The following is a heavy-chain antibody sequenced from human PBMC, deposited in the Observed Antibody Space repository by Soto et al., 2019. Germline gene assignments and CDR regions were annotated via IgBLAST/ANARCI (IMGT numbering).Heavy chain of an antibody. V-gene: IGHV4-39*01. Sequence: AETLSLTCTVSGGSIISSSYYCVCIRQPPGKGLEWIGSIYYSGSTYYNPSLKSRVTISVDTSKNQFSLKLSSVTAADTAVYYCARQQLRLLRGAFDIWGQGTMVTVSS. J-gene: IGHJ3*02. CDR3: ARQQLRLLRGAFDI. CDR1: GGSIISSSYY. D-gene: IGHD6-25*01. CDR2: IYYSGST.